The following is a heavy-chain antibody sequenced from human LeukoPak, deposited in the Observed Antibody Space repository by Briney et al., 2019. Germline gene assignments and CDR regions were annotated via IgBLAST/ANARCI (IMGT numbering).Heavy chain of an antibody. CDR1: GFTFSSYG. CDR3: AKPEGDPDAFDI. CDR2: IRYDGSNK. Sequence: GGSLRLSCAASGFTFSSYGMHWVRQAPGKGLEWVAFIRYDGSNKYYADSVKGRFTISRDNSKNTLYLQMNSLRVEDTAVYYCAKPEGDPDAFDIWGQGTMVTVSS. D-gene: IGHD1-14*01. V-gene: IGHV3-30*02. J-gene: IGHJ3*02.